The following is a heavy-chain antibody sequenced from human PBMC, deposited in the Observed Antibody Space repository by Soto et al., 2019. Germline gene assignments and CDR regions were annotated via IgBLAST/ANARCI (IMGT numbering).Heavy chain of an antibody. V-gene: IGHV3-23*01. D-gene: IGHD4-17*01. J-gene: IGHJ4*02. Sequence: GGSLRLSCAASGFTFSSYAMSWVRQAPGKGLEWVSAISGSGGSTYYADSVKGRFTISRDNSKNTLYLQMNSLRAEDTAVYYCAKDLPDYGDYVDYFDYWGQGTLVTVSS. CDR1: GFTFSSYA. CDR2: ISGSGGST. CDR3: AKDLPDYGDYVDYFDY.